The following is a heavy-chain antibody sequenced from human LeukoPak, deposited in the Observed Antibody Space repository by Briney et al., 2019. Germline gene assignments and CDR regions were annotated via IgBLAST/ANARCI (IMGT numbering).Heavy chain of an antibody. CDR2: IYSGGST. D-gene: IGHD6-19*01. Sequence: GGSLRLSCAASGFTVSSNYMSWVRQAPEKGLEWVSVIYSGGSTYYADSVKGRFAISRDNSKNTLYLQMNSLRAEDTAVYYCARPYSSGWYSIDYWGQGTLVTVSS. J-gene: IGHJ4*02. V-gene: IGHV3-53*01. CDR1: GFTVSSNY. CDR3: ARPYSSGWYSIDY.